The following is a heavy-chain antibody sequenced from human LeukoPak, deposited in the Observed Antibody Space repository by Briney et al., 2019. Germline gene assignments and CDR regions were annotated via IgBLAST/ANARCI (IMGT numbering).Heavy chain of an antibody. Sequence: GGSLRLSFAASGFTFSSYGMHWVRQAPGKGLEWVAFIRYDGSNKYYADSVKGRFTISRDNSKNTLYLQMNSLRAEDTAVYYCAKTVYSSSNYYFDYWGQGTLVTVSS. J-gene: IGHJ4*02. D-gene: IGHD6-6*01. CDR1: GFTFSSYG. CDR2: IRYDGSNK. CDR3: AKTVYSSSNYYFDY. V-gene: IGHV3-30*02.